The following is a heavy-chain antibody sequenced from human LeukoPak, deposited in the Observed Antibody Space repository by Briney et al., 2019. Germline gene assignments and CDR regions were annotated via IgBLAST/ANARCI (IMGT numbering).Heavy chain of an antibody. CDR3: AKDLVDRGSHLYYFDY. CDR1: GFTFSSYG. CDR2: ISHDGNNK. Sequence: GRSLRLSCAASGFTFSSYGMHWVRQAPGKGLEWVAVISHDGNNKYYADSVKGRFTISRGNSKNTLYLQMNSLRGEDTAVYYCAKDLVDRGSHLYYFDYWGQGTLVTVSS. J-gene: IGHJ4*02. V-gene: IGHV3-30*18. D-gene: IGHD2-8*02.